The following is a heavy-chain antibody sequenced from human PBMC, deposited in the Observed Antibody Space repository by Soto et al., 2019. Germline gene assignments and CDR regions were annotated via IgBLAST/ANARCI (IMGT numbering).Heavy chain of an antibody. J-gene: IGHJ5*02. V-gene: IGHV1-69*12. CDR2: IVPLFGTA. D-gene: IGHD3-3*01. CDR1: GGTFGNTA. Sequence: QVQLVQSGAEVKEPGSSVNVSCKTSGGTFGNTAVPWVRQVPGQGLEWIGGIVPLFGTANYAHKFRGRVMSTADESTSTAYMDLSSLRSDDTAIYYCARDGDPGYSFWSGPLGGGRFDPWGQGTLVTVSS. CDR3: ARDGDPGYSFWSGPLGGGRFDP.